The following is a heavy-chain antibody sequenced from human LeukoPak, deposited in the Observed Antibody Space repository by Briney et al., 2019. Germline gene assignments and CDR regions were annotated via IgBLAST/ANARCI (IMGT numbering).Heavy chain of an antibody. V-gene: IGHV3-11*01. D-gene: IGHD2-2*01. Sequence: GGSLRLSCAASGFTLSDYYMSWIRQAPGKGLEWVSYISSSGSTIYYADSVKGRFTISRDNAKNSLYLQMNSLRAEDTAVYYCARPHGSVVVPAASDYWGQGTLVTVSS. CDR2: ISSSGSTI. CDR1: GFTLSDYY. CDR3: ARPHGSVVVPAASDY. J-gene: IGHJ4*02.